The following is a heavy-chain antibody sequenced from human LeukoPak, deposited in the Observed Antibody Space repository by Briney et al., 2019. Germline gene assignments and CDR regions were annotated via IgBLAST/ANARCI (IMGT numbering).Heavy chain of an antibody. V-gene: IGHV4-38-2*02. J-gene: IGHJ6*03. CDR2: IYHSGST. CDR1: GYSISSGYY. D-gene: IGHD6-13*01. CDR3: ARAGYSSSWSQFYYYYYYTDV. Sequence: SETLSLTCTVSGYSISSGYYWGWIRQPPGKGLEWIGSIYHSGSTYYNPSLKSRVTISVDTSKNQFSLKLSSVTAADTAVYYCARAGYSSSWSQFYYYYYYTDVWGKGTTVTVSS.